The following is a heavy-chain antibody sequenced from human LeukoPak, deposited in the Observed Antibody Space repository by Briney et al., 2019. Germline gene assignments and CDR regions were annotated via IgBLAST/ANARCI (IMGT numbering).Heavy chain of an antibody. Sequence: GGSLRLSCAASGFTFSSYAMSWVRQGPGKGLECVSVISNDGDTYYADSVKGRFTISRDTSKNTVSLQMNSLRAEDTAVYYCAGDKTTGGWYEFDYWGQGTLVTVSS. D-gene: IGHD6-19*01. CDR1: GFTFSSYA. CDR3: AGDKTTGGWYEFDY. CDR2: ISNDGDT. V-gene: IGHV3-53*01. J-gene: IGHJ4*02.